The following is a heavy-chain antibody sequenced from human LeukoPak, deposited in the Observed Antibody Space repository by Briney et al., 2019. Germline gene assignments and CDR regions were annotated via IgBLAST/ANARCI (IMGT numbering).Heavy chain of an antibody. V-gene: IGHV5-51*01. CDR1: GYSFTSYW. CDR3: ARRGYGYSQPDY. J-gene: IGHJ4*02. CDR2: IYPGDSDT. Sequence: GESLKISCQGSGYSFTSYWIGWVRQMPGKGLEWMGIIYPGDSDTRYSPSFQGKVTISADKSISTAYLQWGSLEASDNAMYYCARRGYGYSQPDYWGQGTLVTVSS. D-gene: IGHD5-18*01.